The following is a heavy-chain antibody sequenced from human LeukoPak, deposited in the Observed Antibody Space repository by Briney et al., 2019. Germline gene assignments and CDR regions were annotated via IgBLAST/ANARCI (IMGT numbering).Heavy chain of an antibody. J-gene: IGHJ4*02. D-gene: IGHD6-19*01. CDR2: ISSSGSTI. CDR1: GFTFSDYY. V-gene: IGHV3-11*01. Sequence: KPGGSLRLSCAASGFTFSDYYMSWIRQAPGKGLEWVSYISSSGSTIYYADSVKGRFTISRDNAKNSLYLQMNSLRAEDTALYYCAKVYSSGWSPLDYWGQGTLVTVSS. CDR3: AKVYSSGWSPLDY.